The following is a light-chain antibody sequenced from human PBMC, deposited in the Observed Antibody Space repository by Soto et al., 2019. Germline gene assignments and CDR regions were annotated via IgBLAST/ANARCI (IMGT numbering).Light chain of an antibody. CDR2: HAS. CDR1: QDISNY. Sequence: DIQMTQSPSSLSASVGDRVTITCQASQDISNYLNWYQQKPGKAPKLLIYHASILETGVPSRFSGSGSGTDFTFTITGLQAEDIATYYCQQYDTVFTFGPGTKVDIK. V-gene: IGKV1-33*01. CDR3: QQYDTVFT. J-gene: IGKJ3*01.